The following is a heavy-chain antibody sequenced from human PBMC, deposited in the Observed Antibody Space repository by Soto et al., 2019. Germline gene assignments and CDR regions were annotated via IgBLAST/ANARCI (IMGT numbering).Heavy chain of an antibody. D-gene: IGHD4-17*01. CDR2: IYWDDDK. J-gene: IGHJ2*01. CDR3: AHYTLTGAAYWYFDL. CDR1: GFSLSTSGVG. Sequence: QITLKESGPTLVKPTQTLTLTCTFSGFSLSTSGVGVGWIHQPPGKALEWLALIYWDDDKRYSPSLKSRLTITTDTSKNQVVLTMTNMDPVDTATYYCAHYTLTGAAYWYFDLWGRGTLVTVSS. V-gene: IGHV2-5*02.